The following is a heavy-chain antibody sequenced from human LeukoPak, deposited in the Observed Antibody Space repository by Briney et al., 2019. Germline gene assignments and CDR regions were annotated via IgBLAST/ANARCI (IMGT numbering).Heavy chain of an antibody. J-gene: IGHJ3*02. CDR3: ARTPNDSSGYYPDAFDS. V-gene: IGHV1-18*01. CDR1: GYTFTSYG. CDR2: ISAYNGNT. D-gene: IGHD3-22*01. Sequence: ASVKVSCKASGYTFTSYGISWVRQAPGQGLEWMGWISAYNGNTNYAQKLQGRVTMTTDTSTSTAYMELRSLRSDDTAVYYCARTPNDSSGYYPDAFDSWGQGTMVTVSS.